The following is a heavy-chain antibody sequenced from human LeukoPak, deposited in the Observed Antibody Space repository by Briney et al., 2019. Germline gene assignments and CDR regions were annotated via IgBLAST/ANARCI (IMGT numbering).Heavy chain of an antibody. D-gene: IGHD6-6*01. J-gene: IGHJ5*02. Sequence: SVKVSCRASGGTFSSYAISWVRQAPGQGLEWMGRIIPIFGIANYAQKFQGRVTITADKSTSTAYMELSSLRSGDTAVYYCARDLEYSSSSNWFDPWGQGTLVTVSS. CDR2: IIPIFGIA. CDR1: GGTFSSYA. V-gene: IGHV1-69*04. CDR3: ARDLEYSSSSNWFDP.